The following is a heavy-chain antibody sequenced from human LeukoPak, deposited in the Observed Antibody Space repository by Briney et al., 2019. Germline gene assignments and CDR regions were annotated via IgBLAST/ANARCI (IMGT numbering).Heavy chain of an antibody. CDR3: ARHLYTGFDS. CDR1: GGSIRNYY. V-gene: IGHV4-59*08. Sequence: SETLSLTCTVSGGSIRNYYWSWIRQPPGKGLEWLGSIYHSGNIDYSPSLKSRVTISIDTSKKQFSLKLTSVTAADTAVYYCARHLYTGFDSWGQGTLVTVSS. D-gene: IGHD2-2*02. J-gene: IGHJ5*01. CDR2: IYHSGNI.